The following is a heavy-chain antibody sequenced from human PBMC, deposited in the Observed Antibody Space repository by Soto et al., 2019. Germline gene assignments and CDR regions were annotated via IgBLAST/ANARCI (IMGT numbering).Heavy chain of an antibody. Sequence: QVQLQESGPGLVKPSQTLSLTCTVSGGSISSGGYYWSWIRQHPGKGLEWIGYMYYSGSTYYNPSLKSRITISVDXSXKXXSLKLSSVTAADTAVYYCARGVTMVRGVGLFYFDYWGQGTLVTVSS. CDR3: ARGVTMVRGVGLFYFDY. V-gene: IGHV4-31*03. CDR1: GGSISSGGYY. J-gene: IGHJ4*02. CDR2: MYYSGST. D-gene: IGHD3-10*01.